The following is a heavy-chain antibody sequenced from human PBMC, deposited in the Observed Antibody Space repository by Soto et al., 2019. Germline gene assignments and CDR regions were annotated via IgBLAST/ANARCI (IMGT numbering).Heavy chain of an antibody. CDR1: GGSISSSSYY. V-gene: IGHV4-39*01. Sequence: PSETLSLTCTVSGGSISSSSYYWGWIRQPPGKGLEWIGSIYYRGSTYYKTSHKKRVTKSVDTSKKQINLKMSSVTAADSAVYYCARHYESKPSRWFDPWGQGTLVTVSS. D-gene: IGHD3-22*01. CDR3: ARHYESKPSRWFDP. CDR2: IYYRGST. J-gene: IGHJ5*02.